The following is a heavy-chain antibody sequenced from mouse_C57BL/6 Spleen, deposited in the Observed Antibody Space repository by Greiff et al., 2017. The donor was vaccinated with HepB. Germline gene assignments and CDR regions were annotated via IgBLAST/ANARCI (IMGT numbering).Heavy chain of an antibody. CDR1: GYTFTDYN. J-gene: IGHJ3*01. CDR3: ARWGPEGTFAY. CDR2: INPNNGGI. V-gene: IGHV1-22*01. Sequence: VQLKQSGPELVKPGASVKMSCKASGYTFTDYNMHWVKQSHGKSLEWIGYINPNNGGISYNQKFKGKATLTVNKSSSTAYMELRSLTSEDSAVYYCARWGPEGTFAYWGQGTLVTVSA. D-gene: IGHD3-3*01.